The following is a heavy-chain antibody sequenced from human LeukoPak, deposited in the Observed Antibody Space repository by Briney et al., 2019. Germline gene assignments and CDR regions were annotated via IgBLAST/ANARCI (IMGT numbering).Heavy chain of an antibody. V-gene: IGHV4-39*06. CDR3: ARGLRSDY. Sequence: PSETLSLTCTVSGGSIRSSYYYWGWIRQPPGKGLEWIGSIYDSGSTNYNPSLKSRVTISVDTSKNQFPLKLSSVTAADTAVYYCARGLRSDYWGQGTLVTVSS. CDR2: IYDSGST. J-gene: IGHJ4*02. CDR1: GGSIRSSYYY.